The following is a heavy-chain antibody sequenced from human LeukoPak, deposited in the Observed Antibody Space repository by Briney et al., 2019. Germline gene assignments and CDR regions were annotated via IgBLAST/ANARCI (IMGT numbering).Heavy chain of an antibody. CDR1: GGSISSYY. CDR3: ARHQPRQWLVFYFDY. V-gene: IGHV4-59*08. D-gene: IGHD6-19*01. J-gene: IGHJ4*02. Sequence: PSETLSLTCTVSGGSISSYYWSWIRQPPGKGLEWIGYIYYSGSTNYNPSLKSRVTISVDTYKNQFSLKLSSVAAADTAVYYCARHQPRQWLVFYFDYWGQGTLVTVSS. CDR2: IYYSGST.